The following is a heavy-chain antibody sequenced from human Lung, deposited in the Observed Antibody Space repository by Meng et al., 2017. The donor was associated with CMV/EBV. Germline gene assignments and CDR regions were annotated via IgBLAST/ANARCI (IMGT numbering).Heavy chain of an antibody. CDR2: INSDGSVT. J-gene: IGHJ4*02. D-gene: IGHD5-12*01. V-gene: IGHV3-74*01. Sequence: EGQLVEAGGGLVQPGGSLTLSCAASGFTFNYYWMHWVRQSPGKGLVWVSRINSDGSVTDYADSVRGRFTISRDNAKNMLYLQMNTLRAEDTAVYFCARGNIGGDFWGQGSLVTVSS. CDR1: GFTFNYYW. CDR3: ARGNIGGDF.